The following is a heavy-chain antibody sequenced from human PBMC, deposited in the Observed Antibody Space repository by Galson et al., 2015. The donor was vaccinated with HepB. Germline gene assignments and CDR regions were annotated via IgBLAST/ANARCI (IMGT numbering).Heavy chain of an antibody. CDR3: ARDLLSGSGSYYSECPDY. V-gene: IGHV1-3*01. D-gene: IGHD3-10*01. CDR2: INAGNGNT. Sequence: QSGAEVKKPGESLKISCKASGYSFTSYAMHWVRQAPGQRLEWMGWINAGNGNTKYSHKFQGRVTITRDTSASTTYMELNSLRSEDTAVYYCARDLLSGSGSYYSECPDYWGQGTLVTVSS. J-gene: IGHJ4*02. CDR1: GYSFTSYA.